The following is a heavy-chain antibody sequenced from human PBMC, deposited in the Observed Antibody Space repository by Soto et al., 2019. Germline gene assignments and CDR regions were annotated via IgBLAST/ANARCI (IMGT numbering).Heavy chain of an antibody. J-gene: IGHJ4*02. V-gene: IGHV3-30-3*01. CDR3: VRAPPDCSGGSCYQDVTPMPLDY. Sequence: QVQLVESGGGVVQPGRSLRLSCAASGFTFSSYAMHWVRQAPGKGLEWVAVISYDGSNKYYADSVKGRFTISRDNSKNTLYLQMNSLRAEDTAVYYCVRAPPDCSGGSCYQDVTPMPLDYWGQGTLVTVSS. D-gene: IGHD2-15*01. CDR2: ISYDGSNK. CDR1: GFTFSSYA.